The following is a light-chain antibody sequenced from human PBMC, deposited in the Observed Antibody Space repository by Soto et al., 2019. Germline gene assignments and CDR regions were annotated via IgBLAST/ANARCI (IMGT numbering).Light chain of an antibody. CDR3: QHHNSYSQT. J-gene: IGKJ1*01. CDR1: QSIRYY. Sequence: DIELTQSPPTLSANVGDRVTITCRASQSIRYYLAWYQQMPGKAPKLLIYGASGLQSGVPSRFSGSGSGTEFTLTISSLQPDDFATYFCQHHNSYSQTFGQGSKVDIK. CDR2: GAS. V-gene: IGKV1-5*01.